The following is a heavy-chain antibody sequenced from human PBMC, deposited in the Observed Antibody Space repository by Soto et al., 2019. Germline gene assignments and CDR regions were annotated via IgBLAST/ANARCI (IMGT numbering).Heavy chain of an antibody. D-gene: IGHD5-18*01. CDR1: GGSISSGYYY. J-gene: IGHJ6*02. CDR2: IYYSGST. Sequence: QVQLQESGPGLVKPSQTLSLTCTVSGGSISSGYYYWSWIRQPPGKGLEWIGYIYYSGSTYYNPSRKSRVTISVDTSTNQFSLKLSSVTAADTAVYYCARASPVVTDVCGQGTTVTFSS. V-gene: IGHV4-30-4*01. CDR3: ARASPVVTDV.